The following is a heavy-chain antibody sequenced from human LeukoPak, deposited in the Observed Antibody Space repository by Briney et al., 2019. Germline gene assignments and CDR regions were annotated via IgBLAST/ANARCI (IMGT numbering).Heavy chain of an antibody. D-gene: IGHD2-15*01. Sequence: GGSLRLSCTASGFTVSGNYMNWVRQAPGKGLEWVSAISGGDGSTYYADSVKGRFTISRDNSKNTLYLQMNSLRAEDTAVYHCAKSGLNRFDYWGQGTLVTVSS. CDR2: ISGGDGST. CDR3: AKSGLNRFDY. J-gene: IGHJ4*02. CDR1: GFTVSGNY. V-gene: IGHV3-23*01.